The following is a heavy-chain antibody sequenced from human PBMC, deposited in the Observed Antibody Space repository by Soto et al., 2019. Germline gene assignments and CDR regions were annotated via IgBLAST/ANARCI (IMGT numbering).Heavy chain of an antibody. CDR3: AKVSSSWYAGFFDL. Sequence: PGGSLRLSCAASGFTFSSYWMHWVRQAPGKGLVWVSRINSDGSSTSYADSVKGRFTISRDNSMNTLYLQMNTLRAEDTAIYYCAKVSSSWYAGFFDLWGQGTLVTVSS. J-gene: IGHJ4*02. CDR2: INSDGSST. D-gene: IGHD6-13*01. CDR1: GFTFSSYW. V-gene: IGHV3-74*01.